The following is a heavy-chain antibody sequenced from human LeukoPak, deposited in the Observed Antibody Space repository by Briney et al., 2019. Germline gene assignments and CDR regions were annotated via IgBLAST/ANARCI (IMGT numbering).Heavy chain of an antibody. CDR1: GGTFSSYA. CDR2: IIPIFGTA. Sequence: GASVKVSCKASGGTFSSYAISWVRQAPGQGLEWRGGIIPIFGTANYAQKFQGRVTITTDESTSTAYMELSSLRSEDTAVYYCARGNGRDFWSGYSLDVWGKGTTVTVSS. J-gene: IGHJ6*04. CDR3: ARGNGRDFWSGYSLDV. V-gene: IGHV1-69*05. D-gene: IGHD3-3*01.